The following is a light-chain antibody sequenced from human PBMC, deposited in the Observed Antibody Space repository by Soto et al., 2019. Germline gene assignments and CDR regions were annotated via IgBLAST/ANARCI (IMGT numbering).Light chain of an antibody. V-gene: IGKV3-20*01. CDR1: QSVSSNY. CDR3: QQYGTAHPRYT. J-gene: IGKJ2*01. Sequence: EIVLTQSPGTLSLSPGERVTLSCRASQSVSSNYLAWYQQKPGQAPRLLIYATSTRATGIADRFSGSGSGTDFTLTISRLEPEDFAVYYCQQYGTAHPRYTFGQGTKVDI. CDR2: ATS.